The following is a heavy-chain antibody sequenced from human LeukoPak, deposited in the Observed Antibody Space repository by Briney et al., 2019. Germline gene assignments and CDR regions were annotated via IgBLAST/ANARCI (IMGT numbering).Heavy chain of an antibody. Sequence: KPSETLSLTCTVSGGSISSYYWNWIRQPPGKGLEWIGYIYYSGSTNYNPSLKSRVTISVDTSKNQFSLKLSSVTAADTAVYYCARWGLDYGDYGTDYWGQGTLVTVSS. D-gene: IGHD4-17*01. V-gene: IGHV4-59*01. CDR3: ARWGLDYGDYGTDY. CDR2: IYYSGST. J-gene: IGHJ4*02. CDR1: GGSISSYY.